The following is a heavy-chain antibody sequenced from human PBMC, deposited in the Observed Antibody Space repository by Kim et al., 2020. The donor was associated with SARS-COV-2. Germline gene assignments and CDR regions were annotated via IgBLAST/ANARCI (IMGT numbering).Heavy chain of an antibody. D-gene: IGHD3-10*01. J-gene: IGHJ6*01. V-gene: IGHV3-9*01. CDR3: AKDANSAKPSFYYYDGM. Sequence: GGSLRLSCAASGFTFGDYNMHWVRQPPGKGLEWVSGINWNSNNIDYADSVKGRFTISRDNAKNSLYLQLNSLTVEDTALYYCAKDANSAKPSFYYYDGM. CDR1: GFTFGDYN. CDR2: INWNSNNI.